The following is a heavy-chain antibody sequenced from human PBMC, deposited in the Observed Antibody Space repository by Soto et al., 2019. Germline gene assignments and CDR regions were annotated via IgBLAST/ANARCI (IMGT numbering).Heavy chain of an antibody. CDR1: GFTFSSYG. CDR3: ARVFHSSSWHLGY. D-gene: IGHD6-13*01. Sequence: ESGGGVVQPGRSLRLSCAASGFTFSSYGMHWVRQAPGKGLEWVAVIWYDGSNKYYADSVKGRFTISRDNSKNTLYLQMNSLRAEDTAVYYCARVFHSSSWHLGYWGQGTLVTVSS. J-gene: IGHJ4*02. V-gene: IGHV3-33*01. CDR2: IWYDGSNK.